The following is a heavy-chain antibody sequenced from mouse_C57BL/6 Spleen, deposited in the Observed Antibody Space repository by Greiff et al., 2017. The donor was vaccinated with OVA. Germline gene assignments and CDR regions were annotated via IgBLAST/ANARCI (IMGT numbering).Heavy chain of an antibody. J-gene: IGHJ2*01. V-gene: IGHV5-9-1*02. D-gene: IGHD1-1*01. Sequence: EVQRVESGEGLVKPGGSLKLSCAASGFTFSSYAMSWVRQTPEKRLEWVAYISSGGDYIYYADTVKGRFTISRDNSRNTLYLQMSSLKSEDTAMYYGTRESPRYYGSSSDYWGQGTTLTVSS. CDR2: ISSGGDYI. CDR3: TRESPRYYGSSSDY. CDR1: GFTFSSYA.